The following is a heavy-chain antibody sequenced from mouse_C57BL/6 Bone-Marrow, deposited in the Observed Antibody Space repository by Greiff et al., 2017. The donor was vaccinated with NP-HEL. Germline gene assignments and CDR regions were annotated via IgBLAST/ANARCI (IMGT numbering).Heavy chain of an antibody. Sequence: VNVVESGAELVKPGASVKLSCKASGYTFTEYTIHWVKQRSGQGLEWIGWFYPGSGSIKYNEKFKDKATLTADKSSSTVYMELSRLTSEDSAVYFCARHEGIYYGSSYDWYFDVWGTGTTVTVSS. D-gene: IGHD1-1*01. CDR3: ARHEGIYYGSSYDWYFDV. CDR2: FYPGSGSI. J-gene: IGHJ1*03. CDR1: GYTFTEYT. V-gene: IGHV1-62-2*01.